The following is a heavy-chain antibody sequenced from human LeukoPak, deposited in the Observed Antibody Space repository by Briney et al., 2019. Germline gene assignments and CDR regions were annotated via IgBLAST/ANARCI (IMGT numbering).Heavy chain of an antibody. D-gene: IGHD2-21*01. CDR3: AKGKNLAYCGGDCYLFDL. CDR2: INHSGST. J-gene: IGHJ2*01. CDR1: GGSFCGYY. V-gene: IGHV4-34*01. Sequence: SETLSLTCAVYGGSFCGYYWSWIRRPPGKGLEWIGEINHSGSTNYNPSLKSRVTISVDTSKNQFSLKLSSVTAADTAVYYCAKGKNLAYCGGDCYLFDLWGRGTLVTVSS.